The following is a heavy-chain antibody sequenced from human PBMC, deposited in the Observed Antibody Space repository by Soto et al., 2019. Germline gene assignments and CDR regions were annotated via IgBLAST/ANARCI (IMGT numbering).Heavy chain of an antibody. CDR1: GFTFSSYW. V-gene: IGHV3-7*01. CDR3: ARDEVIFGVVTPSAFDI. J-gene: IGHJ3*02. D-gene: IGHD3-3*01. CDR2: IKQDGSEK. Sequence: RRLSCAASGFTFSSYWMSWVRQAPGKGLEWVANIKQDGSEKYYVDSVKGRFTISRDNAKNSLYLQMNSLRAEDTAVYYCARDEVIFGVVTPSAFDIWGQGTMVTVSS.